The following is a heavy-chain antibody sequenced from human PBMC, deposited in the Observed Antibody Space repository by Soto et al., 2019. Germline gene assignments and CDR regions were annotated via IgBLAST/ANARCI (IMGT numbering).Heavy chain of an antibody. CDR3: ARALDYDFWGGRNWFDP. V-gene: IGHV4-59*01. J-gene: IGHJ5*02. Sequence: SETLSLTCSVSGGSITDNYWTWIRQSPGKGLEWVGYIYYTGITNYNPSLKRRVTISLDRSKNQFSLKLDSVTAADTAVYYCARALDYDFWGGRNWFDPWGQGTLVTVPS. CDR1: GGSITDNY. D-gene: IGHD3-3*01. CDR2: IYYTGIT.